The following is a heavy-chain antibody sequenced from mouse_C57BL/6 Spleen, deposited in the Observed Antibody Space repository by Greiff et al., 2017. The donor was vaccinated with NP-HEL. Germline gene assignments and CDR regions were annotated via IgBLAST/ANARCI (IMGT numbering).Heavy chain of an antibody. D-gene: IGHD1-1*01. V-gene: IGHV1-5*01. CDR3: AGFIYYGSIPYYDAMDY. CDR2: IYPGNSDT. CDR1: GYTFTSYW. J-gene: IGHJ4*01. Sequence: EVQLQQSGTVLARPGASVKMSCKTSGYTFTSYWMHWVKQRPGQGLEWIGAIYPGNSDTSYNQKFKGKAKLTAVTSASTAYMELSSLTNEDSAVYYCAGFIYYGSIPYYDAMDYWGQGTSVTVSS.